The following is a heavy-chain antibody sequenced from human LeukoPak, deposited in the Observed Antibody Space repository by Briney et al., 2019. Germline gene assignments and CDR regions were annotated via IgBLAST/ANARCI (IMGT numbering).Heavy chain of an antibody. D-gene: IGHD5-12*01. V-gene: IGHV3-23*01. CDR1: GFAFSNYA. CDR2: ISSSTGST. J-gene: IGHJ4*02. Sequence: PGGSLRLSCAASGFAFSNYAMNWVRQAPGKGLEWVSVISSSTGSTFYADSVRGRFTISRDNSKNTLYLQMDSLRAEDTAAYYCTKLGWASKPTPSGTDYWGQGTLVTVSS. CDR3: TKLGWASKPTPSGTDY.